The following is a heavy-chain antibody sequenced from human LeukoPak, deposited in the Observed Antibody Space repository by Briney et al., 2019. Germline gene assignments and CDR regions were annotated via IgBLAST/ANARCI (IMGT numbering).Heavy chain of an antibody. J-gene: IGHJ6*04. Sequence: GGSLRLSCAASGFTFSSYEMNWVRQAPGKGLEWVSYISSSGSTIYHADSVKGRFTISRDNAKNSLYLQMNSLRAEDTAVYYCVELGITMIGGVWGKGTTVTISS. D-gene: IGHD3-10*02. V-gene: IGHV3-48*03. CDR3: VELGITMIGGV. CDR1: GFTFSSYE. CDR2: ISSSGSTI.